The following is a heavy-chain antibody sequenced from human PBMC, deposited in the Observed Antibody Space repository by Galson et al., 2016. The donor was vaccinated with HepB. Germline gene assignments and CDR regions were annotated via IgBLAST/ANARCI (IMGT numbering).Heavy chain of an antibody. V-gene: IGHV3-21*01. Sequence: SLRLSCAASGFTFSTYNMNWVRQAPGKGLEWVSSIATSSTNIYYADSVKGRFTISRDNAKNSLYLQMSSLRAEDTAGYYWARNDYFSKWSADFDPWGQGTLVTVSS. CDR3: ARNDYFSKWSADFDP. D-gene: IGHD2-2*01. CDR1: GFTFSTYN. J-gene: IGHJ5*02. CDR2: IATSSTNI.